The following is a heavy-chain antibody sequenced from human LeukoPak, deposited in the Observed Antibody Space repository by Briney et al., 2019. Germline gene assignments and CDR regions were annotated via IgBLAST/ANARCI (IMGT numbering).Heavy chain of an antibody. Sequence: ASVKVSCKASGYTFTSYDINWVRQATGQGLEWMGWMNPNSGNTGYAQKFQGRVTMTRNTYISTAYMELSSLRSEDTAVYYCARGNVVVAANDCWSQGTLVTVSS. D-gene: IGHD2-15*01. J-gene: IGHJ4*02. CDR2: MNPNSGNT. CDR1: GYTFTSYD. CDR3: ARGNVVVAANDC. V-gene: IGHV1-8*01.